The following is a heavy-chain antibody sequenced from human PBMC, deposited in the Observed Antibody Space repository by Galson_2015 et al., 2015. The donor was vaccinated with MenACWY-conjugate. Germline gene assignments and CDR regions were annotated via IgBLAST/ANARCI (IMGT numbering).Heavy chain of an antibody. D-gene: IGHD3-10*01. Sequence: SLRLSCAASGFTFGDYAMSWVRQAPGKGLEWVSGLTANGGRTYYADSVRGRFTVSRDNSKNTLFLQMNTLRAEDTAVYYCAKGFDDHFYFMDVWGQGTTVTVSS. V-gene: IGHV3-23*01. CDR1: GFTFGDYA. J-gene: IGHJ6*03. CDR3: AKGFDDHFYFMDV. CDR2: LTANGGRT.